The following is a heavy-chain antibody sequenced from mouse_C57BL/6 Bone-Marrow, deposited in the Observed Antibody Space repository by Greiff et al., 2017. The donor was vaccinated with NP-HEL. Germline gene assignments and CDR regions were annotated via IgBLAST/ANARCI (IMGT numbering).Heavy chain of an antibody. J-gene: IGHJ3*01. CDR2: INPSNGGT. V-gene: IGHV1-53*01. CDR1: GYTFTNYW. Sequence: QVQLKQSGTELVKPGASVKLSCKASGYTFTNYWMHWVKQRPGQGLEWIGNINPSNGGTNYNEKFKSKATLTVDKSSSTAYMQLSSLTSEDSAVYYCARPQLGTWFAYWGQGTLVTVSA. CDR3: ARPQLGTWFAY. D-gene: IGHD3-1*01.